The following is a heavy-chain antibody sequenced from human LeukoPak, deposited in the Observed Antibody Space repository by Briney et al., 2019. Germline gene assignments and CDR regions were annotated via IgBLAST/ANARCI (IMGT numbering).Heavy chain of an antibody. CDR1: GYTFTGYY. J-gene: IGHJ3*02. D-gene: IGHD1-26*01. CDR3: ARLRRIVGATKGFRAFDI. Sequence: EASVKVSCKASGYTFTGYYMHWVRQAPGQGLEWMGWINPNSGGTNYAQKFQGRVTMTRDTSISTAYMELSRLRSDDTAVYYCARLRRIVGATKGFRAFDIWGQGTMVTVSS. V-gene: IGHV1-2*02. CDR2: INPNSGGT.